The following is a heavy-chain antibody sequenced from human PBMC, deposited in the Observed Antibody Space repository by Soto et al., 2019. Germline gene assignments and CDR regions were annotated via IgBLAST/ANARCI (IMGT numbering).Heavy chain of an antibody. CDR3: TTVLRYCSGGSCYYFDY. Sequence: GGSLRLSCAASGFTFSNAWINWVRQAPGKGLEWVGRIKSKTDGGTADFAAPVKGRFAISRDDSKNTVYLQMNSLKTEDTAVYYCTTVLRYCSGGSCYYFDYWGQGTLVTVSS. V-gene: IGHV3-15*07. CDR2: IKSKTDGGTA. CDR1: GFTFSNAW. D-gene: IGHD2-15*01. J-gene: IGHJ4*02.